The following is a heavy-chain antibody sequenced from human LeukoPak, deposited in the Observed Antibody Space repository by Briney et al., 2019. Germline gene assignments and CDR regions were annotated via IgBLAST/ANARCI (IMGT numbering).Heavy chain of an antibody. CDR1: NDSIIASY. D-gene: IGHD3-10*01. J-gene: IGHJ6*02. CDR3: ARDRRGNYFGSGSFYYGMDV. Sequence: SETLSLTCSVSNDSIIASYWSWIRQPPGKGLEWVGYIHYTGRTDYNPSLKSRVTMSVDTSNNQFFLKLNSVTAADTAVYYCARDRRGNYFGSGSFYYGMDVWGQGTTVTVSS. CDR2: IHYTGRT. V-gene: IGHV4-59*01.